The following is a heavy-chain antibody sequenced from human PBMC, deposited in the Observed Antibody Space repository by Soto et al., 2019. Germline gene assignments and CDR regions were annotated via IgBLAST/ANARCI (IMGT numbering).Heavy chain of an antibody. Sequence: GESLKISCKGFDYTFAAYWIGWVRRAPGKGLEWVATSSDRRTGNTHYSDSVRGRFTLSRDYSRNILFLQMDSLRADDTALYYCTTWLTAHFDYWGRGTQVTVSS. V-gene: IGHV3-23*01. CDR2: SSDRRTGNT. D-gene: IGHD2-21*02. CDR3: TTWLTAHFDY. J-gene: IGHJ4*02. CDR1: DYTFAAYW.